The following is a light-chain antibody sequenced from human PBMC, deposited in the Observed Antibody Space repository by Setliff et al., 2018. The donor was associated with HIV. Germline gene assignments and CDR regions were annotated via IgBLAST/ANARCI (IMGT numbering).Light chain of an antibody. CDR2: EAS. J-gene: IGLJ1*01. CDR3: CSYAGSSTYV. CDR1: SRDVGSYNL. Sequence: QSVLAQPASVSGSPGQSITISCTGTSRDVGSYNLVSWYQHHPGKAPKLMIYEASKWPSGVSKRFSGSKSGNTASLTISGPQAEDEADCYCCSYAGSSTYVFGIGTKVTVL. V-gene: IGLV2-23*01.